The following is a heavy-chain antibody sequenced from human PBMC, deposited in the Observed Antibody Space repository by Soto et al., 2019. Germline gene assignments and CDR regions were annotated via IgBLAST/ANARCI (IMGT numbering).Heavy chain of an antibody. V-gene: IGHV5-51*01. J-gene: IGHJ4*02. D-gene: IGHD3-16*02. CDR2: IYPGDSDT. CDR3: ARQGYDYVWGSYLPFDY. Sequence: PGQALKISCKGSGYSFTSYWIGWVRQMPGKGLEWMGIIYPGDSDTRYGPSFQGQVTISADKSISTAYLQWSSLNASDTAMYYCARQGYDYVWGSYLPFDYWGQGTLVTVSS. CDR1: GYSFTSYW.